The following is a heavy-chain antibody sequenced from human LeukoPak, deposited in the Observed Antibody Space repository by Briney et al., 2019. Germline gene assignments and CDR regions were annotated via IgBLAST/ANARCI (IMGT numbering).Heavy chain of an antibody. CDR3: ARGGVATIDD. J-gene: IGHJ4*02. CDR2: INHSGST. D-gene: IGHD5-12*01. Sequence: LETLSLTCAVYGGSFSGYYWSWIRQPPGKGLEWIGEINHSGSTNYNPSLKSRVTISVDTSKNQFPLKLSSVTAADTAVYYCARGGVATIDDWGRGTLVTVSS. V-gene: IGHV4-34*01. CDR1: GGSFSGYY.